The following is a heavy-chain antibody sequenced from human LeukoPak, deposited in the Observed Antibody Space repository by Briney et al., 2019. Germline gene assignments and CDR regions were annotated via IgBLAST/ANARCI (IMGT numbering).Heavy chain of an antibody. Sequence: GASVKVSCKASGYTFTGYYMHWVRQAPGQGLEWMGWINPNSGGTNYAQKFQGWVTMTRETSISTAYMELSSLRSEDTAVYYCARLDSSSWLDYFDYWGQGTLVTVSS. V-gene: IGHV1-2*04. J-gene: IGHJ4*02. D-gene: IGHD6-13*01. CDR3: ARLDSSSWLDYFDY. CDR2: INPNSGGT. CDR1: GYTFTGYY.